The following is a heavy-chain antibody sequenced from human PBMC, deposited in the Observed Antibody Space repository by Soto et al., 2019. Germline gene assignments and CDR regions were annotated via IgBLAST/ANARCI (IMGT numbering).Heavy chain of an antibody. Sequence: PGGSLRLSCAASGFTFSSYSMNWVRQAPGKGLEWVSSISSSSSYIYYADSVKGRFTISRDNAKNSLYLQMNSLRAEDTAVYYCASPIAVAGVAWFDYWGQGTLVTSPQ. D-gene: IGHD6-19*01. J-gene: IGHJ4*02. CDR3: ASPIAVAGVAWFDY. CDR2: ISSSSSYI. V-gene: IGHV3-21*01. CDR1: GFTFSSYS.